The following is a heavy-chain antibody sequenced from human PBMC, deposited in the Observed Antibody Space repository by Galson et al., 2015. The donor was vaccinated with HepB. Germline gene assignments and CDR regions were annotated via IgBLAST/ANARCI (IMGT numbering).Heavy chain of an antibody. D-gene: IGHD1-7*01. Sequence: SVKVSCKASGYDFNKYGLSWVRQAPGQGLEWMGWVSGYDGSANYASKFQGRVTMTTQTSTGTAFMEMRSLRSDDTAVYYCARDSRLELQLNNYYSYGMDVWGQGTAVVVS. V-gene: IGHV1-18*01. CDR1: GYDFNKYG. CDR2: VSGYDGSA. CDR3: ARDSRLELQLNNYYSYGMDV. J-gene: IGHJ6*02.